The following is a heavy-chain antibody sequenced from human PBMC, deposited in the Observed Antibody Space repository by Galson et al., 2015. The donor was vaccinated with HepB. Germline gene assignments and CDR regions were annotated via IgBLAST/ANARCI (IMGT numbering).Heavy chain of an antibody. D-gene: IGHD6-13*01. CDR2: ISAYNGNT. CDR1: GYTFTSNG. CDR3: ARDPLAAAGPPDY. J-gene: IGHJ4*02. Sequence: PVKVSRKASGYTFTSNGISRVRQAPGQGLEWMGWISAYNGNTNYAQKLQGRVTMTTDTSTSTVYMELRSLRSDDTAVYYCARDPLAAAGPPDYWGQGTLVTVSS. V-gene: IGHV1-18*01.